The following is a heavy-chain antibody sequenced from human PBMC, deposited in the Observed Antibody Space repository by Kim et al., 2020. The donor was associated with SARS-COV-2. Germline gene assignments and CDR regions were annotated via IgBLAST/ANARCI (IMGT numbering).Heavy chain of an antibody. CDR1: GFRFSSND. Sequence: GGSLRLSCVASGFRFSSNDMTWVRQSPGKGLEGVSTSLGDGAGVYYADSVKGRFTLSRDDSMNGLFLQMDSLRVEDTAMYYCVRNSAWYDSWGRGLMVTVSS. J-gene: IGHJ5*01. V-gene: IGHV3-23*01. D-gene: IGHD1-1*01. CDR2: SLGDGAGV. CDR3: VRNSAWYDS.